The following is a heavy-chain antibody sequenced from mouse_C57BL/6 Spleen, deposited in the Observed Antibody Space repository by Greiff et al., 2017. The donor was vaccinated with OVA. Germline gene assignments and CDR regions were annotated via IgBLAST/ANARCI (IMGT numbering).Heavy chain of an antibody. D-gene: IGHD1-1*01. CDR2: INPSNGGT. J-gene: IGHJ2*01. Sequence: QVQLQQPGTELVKPGASVKLSCKASGYTFTSYWMHWVKQRPGQGLEWIGNINPSNGGTNYNEKFKSKATLTVDKSSSTAYMQLSSLTSEDSAVYYCARRGIYYGSSYRYFDYWGQGTTLTVSS. V-gene: IGHV1-53*01. CDR1: GYTFTSYW. CDR3: ARRGIYYGSSYRYFDY.